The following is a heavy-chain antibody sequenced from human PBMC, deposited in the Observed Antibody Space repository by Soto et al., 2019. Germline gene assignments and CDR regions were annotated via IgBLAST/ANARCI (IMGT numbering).Heavy chain of an antibody. D-gene: IGHD3-10*01. Sequence: GGSLRLSGAASGFPFSRYAMHWVRQAPGKGLEWVAVISYDGSNKYYADSVKGRFTISRDNSKNTLYLQMNSLRAEDTAVYYCARAAARGGLWFGELTQYYYYYYGMDVWGQGTTVTVSS. CDR1: GFPFSRYA. V-gene: IGHV3-30-3*01. CDR2: ISYDGSNK. CDR3: ARAAARGGLWFGELTQYYYYYYGMDV. J-gene: IGHJ6*02.